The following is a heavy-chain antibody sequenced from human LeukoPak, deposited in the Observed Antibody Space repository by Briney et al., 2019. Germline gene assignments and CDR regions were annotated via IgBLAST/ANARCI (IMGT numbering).Heavy chain of an antibody. CDR3: ARGDYGDYYGMDV. Sequence: SETLSLTCAVYGGSFSGYYWSWIRQPPGKGLEWIGEINHSGSTNYNPSLKSRVTILVDTSKNQFSLKLSSVTAADTAVYYCARGDYGDYYGMDVWGQGTTVTVSS. CDR1: GGSFSGYY. J-gene: IGHJ6*02. V-gene: IGHV4-34*01. CDR2: INHSGST. D-gene: IGHD4-17*01.